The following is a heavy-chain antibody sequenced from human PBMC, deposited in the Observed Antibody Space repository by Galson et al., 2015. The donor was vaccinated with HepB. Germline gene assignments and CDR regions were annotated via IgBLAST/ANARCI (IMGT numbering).Heavy chain of an antibody. D-gene: IGHD6-13*01. CDR1: GFTFSSYS. V-gene: IGHV3-21*01. Sequence: SLRLSCAASGFTFSSYSMNWVRQAPGKGLEWVSSISSSSSYIYYADSVKGRFTISRDNAKNSLYLQMNSLRAEDTAVYYCARIMAAAGTSWFDPWGQGTLVTVSS. CDR2: ISSSSSYI. CDR3: ARIMAAAGTSWFDP. J-gene: IGHJ5*02.